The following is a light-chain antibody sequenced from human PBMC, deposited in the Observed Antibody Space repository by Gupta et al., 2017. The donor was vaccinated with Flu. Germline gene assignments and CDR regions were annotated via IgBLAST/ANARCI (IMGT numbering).Light chain of an antibody. Sequence: EIVMTQSPATLSVSPGERATLSCRASQSVSSNLAWYQQKPGQAPRLLIYGASTRATGIPARFSGSGSGTEFTLTISSLQSEELAVYYCQQYNNGPQGGEYSFGQGTKLEIK. CDR2: GAS. J-gene: IGKJ2*03. CDR3: QQYNNGPQGGEYS. V-gene: IGKV3-15*01. CDR1: QSVSSN.